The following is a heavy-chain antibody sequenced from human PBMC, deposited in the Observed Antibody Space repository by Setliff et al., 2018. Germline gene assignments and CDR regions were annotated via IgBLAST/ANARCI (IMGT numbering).Heavy chain of an antibody. CDR3: ARGRNVAARLLDS. CDR1: GASISSGTYY. CDR2: IYTSWST. V-gene: IGHV4-61*05. J-gene: IGHJ4*02. Sequence: PSETLSLTCTVSGASISSGTYYWAWIRQPPGKGLEWIGHIYTSWSTVYNPSLKSRVTMSVDTSKNQFSLKVTSVTAADTALYYCARGRNVAARLLDSWGQGTQVTVSS. D-gene: IGHD6-6*01.